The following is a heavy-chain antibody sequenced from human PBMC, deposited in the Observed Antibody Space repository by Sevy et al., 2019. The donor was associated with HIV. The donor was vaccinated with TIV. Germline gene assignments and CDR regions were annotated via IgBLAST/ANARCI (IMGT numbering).Heavy chain of an antibody. J-gene: IGHJ5*02. CDR3: AKGGIWSPPTWFDP. CDR1: GFTFSSFA. Sequence: AGSLRLSCAASGFTFSSFAMSWVRQAPGKELEWVSAIVGSGGSTNYADSVKGRFTISRDNSKNTLYLQMNSLRGEDTAVYYCAKGGIWSPPTWFDPWGQGTLVTVSS. CDR2: IVGSGGST. D-gene: IGHD3-3*01. V-gene: IGHV3-23*01.